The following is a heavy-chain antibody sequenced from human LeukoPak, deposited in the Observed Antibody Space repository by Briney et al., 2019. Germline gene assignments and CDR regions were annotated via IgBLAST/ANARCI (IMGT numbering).Heavy chain of an antibody. D-gene: IGHD1-26*01. CDR3: ARDKIVGPTTLDY. Sequence: GGSLRLSCAASGFTFSGYWMSWVRQTPEKGLEWVATIKQDGSEIYYVDSVKGRFTIFRDNAENSLYLQMNSLRADDTAVYYCARDKIVGPTTLDYWGQGTLVTVSS. CDR1: GFTFSGYW. J-gene: IGHJ4*02. V-gene: IGHV3-7*01. CDR2: IKQDGSEI.